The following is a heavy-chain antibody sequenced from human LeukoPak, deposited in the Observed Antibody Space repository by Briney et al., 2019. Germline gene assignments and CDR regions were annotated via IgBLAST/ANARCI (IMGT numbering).Heavy chain of an antibody. CDR1: GFTFSTYA. CDR3: AKDRYYGSGSYYIFDY. Sequence: GGSLRLSCAASGFTFSTYAMSWVRQAPGKGLEWVSAISGSGGNTYYADSVKGRFTISRDNSKNTLYLQMNSLRAEDTALYYCAKDRYYGSGSYYIFDYWGQGTLATVSS. V-gene: IGHV3-23*01. D-gene: IGHD3-10*01. J-gene: IGHJ4*02. CDR2: ISGSGGNT.